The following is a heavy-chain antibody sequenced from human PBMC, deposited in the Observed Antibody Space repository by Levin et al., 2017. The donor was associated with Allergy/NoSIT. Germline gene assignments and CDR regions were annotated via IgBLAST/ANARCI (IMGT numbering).Heavy chain of an antibody. V-gene: IGHV4-4*02. CDR2: IYHSGST. CDR1: GGSISSSNW. Sequence: PSETLSLTCAVSGGSISSSNWWSWVRQPPGKGLEWIGEIYHSGSTNYNPSLKSRVTISVDKSKNQFSLKLSSVTAADTAVYYCARVRDIVVVPAAMEEGLGGAFDIWGQGTMVTVSS. CDR3: ARVRDIVVVPAAMEEGLGGAFDI. J-gene: IGHJ3*02. D-gene: IGHD2-2*01.